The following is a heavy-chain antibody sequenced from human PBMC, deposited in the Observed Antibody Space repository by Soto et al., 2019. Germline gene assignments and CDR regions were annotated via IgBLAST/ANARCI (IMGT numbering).Heavy chain of an antibody. CDR1: GYSFTSYY. J-gene: IGHJ5*02. D-gene: IGHD3-22*01. CDR3: ARDLIYYDGSGANWFDP. CDR2: INPGGGST. Sequence: QVQLVQSGAEVKKRGASVKVSCKASGYSFTSYYMHWVRQAPGQALEWMGIINPGGGSTTYAQKFQGRVTMTWDTSTSTVFMELSSLRSEDTAVYYCARDLIYYDGSGANWFDPWGQGTLVTVSS. V-gene: IGHV1-46*01.